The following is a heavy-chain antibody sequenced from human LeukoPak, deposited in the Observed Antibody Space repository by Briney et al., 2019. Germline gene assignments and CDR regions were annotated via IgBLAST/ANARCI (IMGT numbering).Heavy chain of an antibody. D-gene: IGHD6-13*01. CDR3: AREESSRLSAWFDP. CDR1: VGTFSSYA. CDR2: IIPIFGTA. Sequence: SVKVSCKASVGTFSSYAISWVRQAPGQGLEWMGGIIPIFGTANYAQKFQGRVTITADESTSTVYMELSSLRSEDTAVYYCAREESSRLSAWFDPWGQGTLVTVSS. J-gene: IGHJ5*02. V-gene: IGHV1-69*01.